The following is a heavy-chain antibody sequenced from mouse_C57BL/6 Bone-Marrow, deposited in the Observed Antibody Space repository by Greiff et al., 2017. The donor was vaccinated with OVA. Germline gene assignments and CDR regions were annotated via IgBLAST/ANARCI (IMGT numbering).Heavy chain of an antibody. CDR1: GYTFTDYE. Sequence: VKLMESGAELVRPGASVTLSCKASGYTFTDYEMHWVKQTPVHGLEWIGAIDPETGGTAYNQKFKGKAILTADKSSSTAYMELRSLTSEDSAVYYCTRRRLDAMDYWGQGTSVTVSS. CDR3: TRRRLDAMDY. V-gene: IGHV1-15*01. CDR2: IDPETGGT. J-gene: IGHJ4*01.